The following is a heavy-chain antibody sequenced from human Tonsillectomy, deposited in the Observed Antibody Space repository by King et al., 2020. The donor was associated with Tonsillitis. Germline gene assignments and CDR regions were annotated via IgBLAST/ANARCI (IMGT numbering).Heavy chain of an antibody. J-gene: IGHJ3*02. CDR3: ARDLYAFDI. V-gene: IGHV3-33*05. CDR1: GFTFRSYS. Sequence: QLVQSGGGVVQPGRSLRLSCAASGFTFRSYSMHWVRQAPGKGLEWVAGILYDASSKYYADSVKGRFTISRDNAKNTLYLQMNSLRAEDTALYYCARDLYAFDIWGQGTMVTVSS. CDR2: ILYDASSK.